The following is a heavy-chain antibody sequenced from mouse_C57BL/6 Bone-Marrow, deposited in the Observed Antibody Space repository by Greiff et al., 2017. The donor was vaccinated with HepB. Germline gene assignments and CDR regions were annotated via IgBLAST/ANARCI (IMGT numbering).Heavy chain of an antibody. CDR1: GYTFTSYW. CDR3: ARPYDYDGGYAMDY. J-gene: IGHJ4*01. V-gene: IGHV1-50*01. CDR2: IDPSDSYT. D-gene: IGHD2-4*01. Sequence: VQLQESGAELVKPGASVKLSCKASGYTFTSYWMQWVKQRPGQGLEWIGEIDPSDSYTNYNQKFKGKATLTVDTSSSTAYMQLSSLTSEDSAVYYCARPYDYDGGYAMDYWGQGTSVTVSS.